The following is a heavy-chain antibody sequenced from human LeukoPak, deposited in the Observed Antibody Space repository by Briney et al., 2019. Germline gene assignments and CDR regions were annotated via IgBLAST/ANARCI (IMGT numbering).Heavy chain of an antibody. V-gene: IGHV3-30*04. CDR2: ISYDGSIE. J-gene: IGHJ4*02. Sequence: GGSLRLSCAASGFTFSSYAMHWVRQAPGKGLEWVAAISYDGSIEYSADSVKGRFTISRDNSKNALYLQMDSLRADDTAVYYCARDSPPDNWGQGTLVTVSS. CDR3: ARDSPPDN. CDR1: GFTFSSYA.